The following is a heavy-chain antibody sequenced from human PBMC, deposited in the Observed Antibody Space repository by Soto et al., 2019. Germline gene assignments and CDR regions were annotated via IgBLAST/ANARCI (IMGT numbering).Heavy chain of an antibody. CDR3: ARVGQDCSGGSCYRPNWFDP. CDR2: ISSSSTI. D-gene: IGHD2-15*01. CDR1: GFTFSSYS. V-gene: IGHV3-48*01. Sequence: GGSLRLSCAASGFTFSSYSMNWVRQAPGKGLEWVSYISSSSTIYYADSVKGRFTISRDNAKNSMYLQMNSLRAEDTAVYYCARVGQDCSGGSCYRPNWFDPWGQGTLVTVSS. J-gene: IGHJ5*02.